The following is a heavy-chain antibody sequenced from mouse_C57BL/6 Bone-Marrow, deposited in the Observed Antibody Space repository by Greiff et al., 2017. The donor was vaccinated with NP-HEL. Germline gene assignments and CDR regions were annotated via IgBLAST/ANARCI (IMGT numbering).Heavy chain of an antibody. V-gene: IGHV1-82*01. D-gene: IGHD3-2*01. J-gene: IGHJ3*01. Sequence: VQLQQSGPELVKPGASVKISCKASGYAFSSSWMNWVKQRPGKGLEWIGRIYPGDGDTTYHGKFKGKATLTADKSTSTAYMQHSSLSSEDSAVYFCARSRRQELFAYWGQGTLVTVSA. CDR2: IYPGDGDT. CDR1: GYAFSSSW. CDR3: ARSRRQELFAY.